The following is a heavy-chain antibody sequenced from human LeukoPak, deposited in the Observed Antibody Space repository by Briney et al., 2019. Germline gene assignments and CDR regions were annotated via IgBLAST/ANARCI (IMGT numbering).Heavy chain of an antibody. Sequence: PSETLSLTCTVSGGSINSYYWSWLRQPPGKGLEWIGYIYDSGSTNYNPSLKSRVTISVDTSNNQFSLKLSSVTAADTAVYYCACLTTADAFDIWGQGTMVTVSS. CDR3: ACLTTADAFDI. CDR1: GGSINSYY. J-gene: IGHJ3*02. CDR2: IYDSGST. D-gene: IGHD3-22*01. V-gene: IGHV4-59*01.